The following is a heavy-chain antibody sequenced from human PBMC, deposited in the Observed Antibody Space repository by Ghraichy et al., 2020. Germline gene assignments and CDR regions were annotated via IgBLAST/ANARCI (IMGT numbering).Heavy chain of an antibody. V-gene: IGHV1-2*06. CDR3: ARANIVATIRGSGGVAAAGMGNAFDI. J-gene: IGHJ3*02. Sequence: ASVKVSCKASGYTFTGYYMHWVRQAPGQGLEWMGRINPNSGGTNYAQKFQGRVTMTRDTSISTAYMELSRLRSDDTAVYYCARANIVATIRGSGGVAAAGMGNAFDIWGQGTMVTVSS. CDR1: GYTFTGYY. CDR2: INPNSGGT. D-gene: IGHD5-12*01.